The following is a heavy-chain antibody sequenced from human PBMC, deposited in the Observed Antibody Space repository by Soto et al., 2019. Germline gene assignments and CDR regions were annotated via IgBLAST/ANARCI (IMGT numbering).Heavy chain of an antibody. CDR1: GFTFSSYA. Sequence: EVQLLESGGGLVQPGGSLRLSCAASGFTFSSYAMCWVRQAPGKGLEWVSTLTSSGGSTYYADSVKGRFTISRDNSKNTLYLQMNSLRAEDTAVYYCAKDRGGYCSGGSRRAVHAFDIWGQGTMVTVSS. CDR2: LTSSGGST. V-gene: IGHV3-23*01. D-gene: IGHD2-15*01. J-gene: IGHJ3*02. CDR3: AKDRGGYCSGGSRRAVHAFDI.